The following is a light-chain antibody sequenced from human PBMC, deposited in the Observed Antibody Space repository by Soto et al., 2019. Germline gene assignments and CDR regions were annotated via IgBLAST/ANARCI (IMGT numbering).Light chain of an antibody. J-gene: IGLJ2*01. CDR3: AAWDDSLDGPI. Sequence: QSVLTQPPSASGTPGQRVTISCSGSSSNIGSNTVNWYQLLPRTAPKLLIYNENKRPSGFPDRFSGSKSGTSASLAISGLQSEDGADYCCAAWDDSLDGPIFGGGTKLTVL. CDR1: SSNIGSNT. V-gene: IGLV1-44*01. CDR2: NEN.